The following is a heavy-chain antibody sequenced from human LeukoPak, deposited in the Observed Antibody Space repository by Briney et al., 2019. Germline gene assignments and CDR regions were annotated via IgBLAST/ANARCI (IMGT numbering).Heavy chain of an antibody. J-gene: IGHJ4*02. D-gene: IGHD3-22*01. V-gene: IGHV3-23*01. CDR1: GFTFSSYA. Sequence: GGSLRLSCAATGFTFSSYAMSWVRQAPGKGLEWVSAISDSGGNTYYADSVKGRFTISRDNSKNTLYLQMNSLRAEDTAVYFCAKETMVVVVISPAADYWGQGTLVTVSS. CDR3: AKETMVVVVISPAADY. CDR2: ISDSGGNT.